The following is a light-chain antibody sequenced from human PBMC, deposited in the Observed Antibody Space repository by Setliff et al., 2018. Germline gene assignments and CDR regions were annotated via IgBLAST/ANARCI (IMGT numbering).Light chain of an antibody. J-gene: IGKJ1*01. CDR3: QQYYTIPRT. Sequence: DIVMTQSPDSLAVSLGEGATINRRSSQNVLYNSNNKNYLAWYQQKPGQSPKLLLYWASTRQSGVPDRFSGSGSGTDFTLTISSLQAEDVAVYYCQQYYTIPRTFGQGTKV. CDR1: QNVLYNSNNKNY. V-gene: IGKV4-1*01. CDR2: WAS.